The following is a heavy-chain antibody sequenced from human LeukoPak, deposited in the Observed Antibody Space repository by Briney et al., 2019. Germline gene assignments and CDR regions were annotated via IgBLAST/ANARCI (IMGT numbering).Heavy chain of an antibody. D-gene: IGHD2-15*01. CDR3: ARDDTPVGVVVAATPYGMDV. CDR2: IIPIFGTA. Sequence: SVKVSCKASGGTFSSYAISWVRQAPGQGLEWMGGIIPIFGTANYAQKFQGRVTITADESTSTAYMELSSLRSEDTAVYYCARDDTPVGVVVAATPYGMDVWGQGTTVTVSS. V-gene: IGHV1-69*13. J-gene: IGHJ6*02. CDR1: GGTFSSYA.